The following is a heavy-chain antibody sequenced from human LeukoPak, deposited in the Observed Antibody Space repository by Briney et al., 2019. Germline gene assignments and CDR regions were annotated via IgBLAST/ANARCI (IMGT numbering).Heavy chain of an antibody. CDR2: IDPSDSYT. Sequence: GESLKISCKGSGYSFSNYWIAWVRQMPGKGLEWMGRIDPSDSYTNYSPSFQGHVTISADKSISTAYLQWSSLKASDTAMYYCASRITAAGTENDYWGQGTLVTVSS. J-gene: IGHJ4*02. CDR3: ASRITAAGTENDY. D-gene: IGHD6-13*01. CDR1: GYSFSNYW. V-gene: IGHV5-10-1*01.